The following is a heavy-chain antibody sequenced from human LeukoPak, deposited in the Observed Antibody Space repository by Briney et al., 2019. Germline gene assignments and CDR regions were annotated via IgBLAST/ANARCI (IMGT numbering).Heavy chain of an antibody. CDR1: GYSFTDYY. J-gene: IGHJ4*02. D-gene: IGHD3-10*01. CDR2: ISPRSGDT. V-gene: IGHV1-2*02. Sequence: GASVKVSCKASGYSFTDYYMHWVRQAPGQGLEWMGWISPRSGDTSYAQKFQGRVTMTRDTSINTVDMDLRGLTSDDTAVFYCARGREIHGGSDTKLDDYWGQGTLVTVSS. CDR3: ARGREIHGGSDTKLDDY.